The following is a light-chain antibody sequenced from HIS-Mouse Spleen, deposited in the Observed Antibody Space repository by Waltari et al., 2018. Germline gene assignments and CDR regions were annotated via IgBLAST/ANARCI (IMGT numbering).Light chain of an antibody. J-gene: IGLJ2*01. Sequence: QSALTQPASVSGSPGQSITISCTGTSSDVGVYNYFSWYQQHPGKAPKLMIYDVSNRPSGVSNRFSGSKSGNTASLTISGLQAEDEADYYCSSYTSSSTEVFGGGTKLTVL. CDR1: SSDVGVYNY. CDR3: SSYTSSSTEV. CDR2: DVS. V-gene: IGLV2-14*03.